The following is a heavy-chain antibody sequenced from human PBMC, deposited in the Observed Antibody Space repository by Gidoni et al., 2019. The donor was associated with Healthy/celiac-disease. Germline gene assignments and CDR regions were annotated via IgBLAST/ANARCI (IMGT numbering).Heavy chain of an antibody. J-gene: IGHJ5*02. CDR3: ARRVAVAGTLWFDP. CDR2: IYYSGST. D-gene: IGHD6-19*01. V-gene: IGHV4-39*01. Sequence: QLQLQESGPGLVKPSETLSLTCTVSGGSISSSSYYWGWIRQPPGKGLEWIGSIYYSGSTYYNPSLKSRVTISVDTSKNQFSLKLSSVTAADTAVYYCARRVAVAGTLWFDPWGQGTLVTVSS. CDR1: GGSISSSSYY.